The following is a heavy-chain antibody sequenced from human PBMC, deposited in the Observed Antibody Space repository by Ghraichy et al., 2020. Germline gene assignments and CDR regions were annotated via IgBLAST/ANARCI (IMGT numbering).Heavy chain of an antibody. CDR3: ARIAVTTEDAFDI. D-gene: IGHD4-17*01. V-gene: IGHV3-7*03. CDR2: IKQDGSEK. Sequence: GGSLRLSCAASGFTFSSYWMSWVRQAPGKGLEWVANIKQDGSEKYYVDSVKGRFTISRDNAKNSLYLQMNSLRAEDTAVYYCARIAVTTEDAFDIWGQGTMVTVSS. J-gene: IGHJ3*02. CDR1: GFTFSSYW.